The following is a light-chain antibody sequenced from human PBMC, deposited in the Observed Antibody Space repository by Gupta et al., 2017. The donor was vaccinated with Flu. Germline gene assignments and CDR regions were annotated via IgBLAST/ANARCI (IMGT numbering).Light chain of an antibody. Sequence: ELVLTQSPGTLSLSPGERATLSCRASQSVSSNSLAWYQQKPGQAPRLLIYGAFSRATGIPDRVSGSGSGTDFTPTISRLEPEDFAVYYCQQYGSSPLFTFGPGTKVDIK. CDR2: GAF. CDR3: QQYGSSPLFT. CDR1: QSVSSNS. V-gene: IGKV3-20*01. J-gene: IGKJ3*01.